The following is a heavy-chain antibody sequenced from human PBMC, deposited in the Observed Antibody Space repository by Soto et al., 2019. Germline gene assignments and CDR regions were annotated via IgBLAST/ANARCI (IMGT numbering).Heavy chain of an antibody. J-gene: IGHJ4*02. D-gene: IGHD2-15*01. Sequence: EVQMLEYGGGLVQPGGSLGLSCAAAGFTFGSYAMSWVRQAPGKGLEWVSGISGSGGSTFYADSVKGRFTISRDNSNNMGYLQMDNVRADDTAVYYCARQQGGSLSSLYFDYWGQGTLVTVSS. CDR2: ISGSGGST. CDR1: GFTFGSYA. V-gene: IGHV3-23*01. CDR3: ARQQGGSLSSLYFDY.